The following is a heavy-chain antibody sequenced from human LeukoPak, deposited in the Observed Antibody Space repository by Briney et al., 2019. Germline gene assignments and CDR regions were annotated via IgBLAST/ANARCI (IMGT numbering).Heavy chain of an antibody. CDR2: IWYDGSNK. V-gene: IGHV3-33*06. CDR3: AKGPRHYYDSSGVEWFQH. D-gene: IGHD3-22*01. Sequence: GGSLRLSCAASGFTFSSYGMHWVRQAPGKGLEWVAVIWYDGSNKYYADSVKGRFTISRDNSKNTLYLQMNSLRAEDTAVYYCAKGPRHYYDSSGVEWFQHWGQGNLVTVSS. J-gene: IGHJ1*01. CDR1: GFTFSSYG.